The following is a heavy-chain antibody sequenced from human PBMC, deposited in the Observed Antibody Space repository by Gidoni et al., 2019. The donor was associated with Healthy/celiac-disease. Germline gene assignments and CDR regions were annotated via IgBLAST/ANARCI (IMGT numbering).Heavy chain of an antibody. D-gene: IGHD3-16*01. CDR1: GGSISSYY. V-gene: IGHV4-59*01. J-gene: IGHJ4*02. CDR3: ARDLHSVGVYYFDY. Sequence: QVQLQESGPGLVKPSETLSLTCTVSGGSISSYYWSWIRQPPGKGLEWIGYIYYSGSTNYNPSLKSRVTISVDTSKNQFSLKLSSVTAADTAVYYCARDLHSVGVYYFDYWGQGTLVTVSS. CDR2: IYYSGST.